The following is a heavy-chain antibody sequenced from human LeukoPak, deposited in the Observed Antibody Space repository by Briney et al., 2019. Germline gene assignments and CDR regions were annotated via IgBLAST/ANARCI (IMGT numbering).Heavy chain of an antibody. CDR3: ARVTYYYDSSGYPNAFDI. D-gene: IGHD3-22*01. Sequence: GGSLRLSCAASGFTFSSYSMNWVRQAPGKGLEWVSSISSSSSYIYYADSVKGRFTISRDNAKNSLYLQMNSLRAEDTAVYYCARVTYYYDSSGYPNAFDIWGQGTMVTVSS. J-gene: IGHJ3*02. CDR1: GFTFSSYS. V-gene: IGHV3-21*01. CDR2: ISSSSSYI.